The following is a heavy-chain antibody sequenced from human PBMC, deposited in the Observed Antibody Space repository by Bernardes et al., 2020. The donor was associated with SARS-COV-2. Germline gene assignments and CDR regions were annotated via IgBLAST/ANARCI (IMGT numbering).Heavy chain of an antibody. CDR3: AGSSCGIDCYIGGLRSCDYGTGG. V-gene: IGHV4-39*01. CDR1: GGSISSSNYY. Sequence: SETLSLTCTVSGGSISSSNYYWGWIRQPPGKGLEWIGSIYSSGSSYYNPSLQRRVRASVDTSKNQFSLRLRFVTAADTAVYFCAGSSCGIDCYIGGLRSCDYGTGGGGQGTTVTGSS. CDR2: IYSSGSS. J-gene: IGHJ6*02. D-gene: IGHD2-21*01.